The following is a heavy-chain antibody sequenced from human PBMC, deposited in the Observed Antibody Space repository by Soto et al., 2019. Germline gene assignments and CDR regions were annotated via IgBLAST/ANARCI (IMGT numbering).Heavy chain of an antibody. J-gene: IGHJ5*02. CDR2: MNPNSGNG. Sequence: ASVKVSCKASGYAFSTNDISWVRQSTGQGLEWMGWMNPNSGNGGYAQKFQGRVTMTRDTSTSTAYMELSSLASDDTAIYYCARMATSGTLNWFDPWGQGTMVTVS. CDR3: ARMATSGTLNWFDP. V-gene: IGHV1-8*01. CDR1: GYAFSTND.